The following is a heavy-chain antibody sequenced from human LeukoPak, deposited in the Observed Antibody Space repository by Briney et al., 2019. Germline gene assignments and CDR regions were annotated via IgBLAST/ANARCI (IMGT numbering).Heavy chain of an antibody. CDR3: VKQWLVGLVY. D-gene: IGHD6-19*01. Sequence: PSETLSLTCTVSGGSISSSSYSWGWIRQPPGKGLEWIGSIYYSGSTYYNPSLKSRVTISVDTSKHQFSLKLSSVTAADTAVYYCVKQWLVGLVYWGQGTLVTVSS. V-gene: IGHV4-39*01. CDR1: GGSISSSSYS. J-gene: IGHJ4*02. CDR2: IYYSGST.